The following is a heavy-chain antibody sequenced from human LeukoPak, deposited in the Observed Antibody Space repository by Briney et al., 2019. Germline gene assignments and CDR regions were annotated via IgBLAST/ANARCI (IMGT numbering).Heavy chain of an antibody. V-gene: IGHV4-59*01. CDR1: GGSISSYY. J-gene: IGHJ5*02. Sequence: PSETLSLTCTVSGGSISSYYWSWIRQPPGKGLEWIGYIYYSGSTNYNPSLKSRVTMSVDTSKNQFSLKLSSVTAADTAVYYCARATDYYDSSGYTQHPDNWFDPWGQGTLVTVSS. D-gene: IGHD3-22*01. CDR2: IYYSGST. CDR3: ARATDYYDSSGYTQHPDNWFDP.